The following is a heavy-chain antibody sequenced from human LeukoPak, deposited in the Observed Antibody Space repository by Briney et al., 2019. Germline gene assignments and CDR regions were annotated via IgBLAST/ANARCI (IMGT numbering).Heavy chain of an antibody. J-gene: IGHJ4*02. CDR2: IKQDGREK. V-gene: IGHV3-7*01. CDR3: AGGRGSGGYYY. CDR1: GFTFSTYW. Sequence: GGSLRPSCAASGFTFSTYWMSCVRQAPGKGLGWVAIIKQDGREKYYVDSVTGRFSIARDNAKNSLYLQMNRLRAADTAIYYCAGGRGSGGYYYWGRETLVAVAS. D-gene: IGHD6-19*01.